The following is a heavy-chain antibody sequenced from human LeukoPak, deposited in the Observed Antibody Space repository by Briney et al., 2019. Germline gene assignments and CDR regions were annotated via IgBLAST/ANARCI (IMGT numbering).Heavy chain of an antibody. J-gene: IGHJ4*02. D-gene: IGHD3-10*01. CDR2: ISSSGSTI. CDR1: GFTFSSYE. Sequence: GGSLRLSCAASGFTFSSYEMNWVRQAPGKGLQWVSYISSSGSTIYYADSVKGRFTISRDNAKNSLYLQMNSLRAEDTAVYYCARDNHTVRGATSHFDYWGQGTLVTVSS. V-gene: IGHV3-48*03. CDR3: ARDNHTVRGATSHFDY.